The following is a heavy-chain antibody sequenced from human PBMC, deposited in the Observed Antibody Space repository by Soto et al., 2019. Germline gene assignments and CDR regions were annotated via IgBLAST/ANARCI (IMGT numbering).Heavy chain of an antibody. D-gene: IGHD5-18*01. V-gene: IGHV4-39*01. CDR2: IYYSGST. J-gene: IGHJ5*02. Sequence: SVTLSLTCAVSGGSICSSSYYWGWIRQPPGKGLEWIGSIYYSGSTYYNPSLKSRVTISVDTSKNQFSLKLSSVTAADTAVYYCARHDVSYGQYNWFDPWGQGTLVTVSS. CDR3: ARHDVSYGQYNWFDP. CDR1: GGSICSSSYY.